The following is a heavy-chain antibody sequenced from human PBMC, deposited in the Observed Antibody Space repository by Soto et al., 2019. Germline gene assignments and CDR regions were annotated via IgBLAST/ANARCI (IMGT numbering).Heavy chain of an antibody. CDR1: GFTFSSYA. J-gene: IGHJ4*02. Sequence: GGSLRLSCAASGFTFSSYAMSWVRQAPGKGLEWVSAISGSGGSTYYADSVKGRFTISRDNSKNTLYLQMNSLRAEDTAVYYCAKSKGITIFGVVAHFDYWGQGTLVTVSS. CDR3: AKSKGITIFGVVAHFDY. V-gene: IGHV3-23*01. D-gene: IGHD3-3*01. CDR2: ISGSGGST.